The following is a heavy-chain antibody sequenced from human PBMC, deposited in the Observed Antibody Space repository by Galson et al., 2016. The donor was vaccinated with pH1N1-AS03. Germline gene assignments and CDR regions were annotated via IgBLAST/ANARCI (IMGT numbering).Heavy chain of an antibody. D-gene: IGHD2-15*01. V-gene: IGHV1-69*04. CDR1: GGTFNTYA. CDR2: IIPMLNIP. J-gene: IGHJ3*02. Sequence: SVKVSCKASGGTFNTYAISWVRQDPGQGLEWMGRIIPMLNIPDYAQKFQVRVTITADKSTNTAYMELTNLRSDDTALYYCAKGYSATPSGPFVIWGQGTMFTVSS. CDR3: AKGYSATPSGPFVI.